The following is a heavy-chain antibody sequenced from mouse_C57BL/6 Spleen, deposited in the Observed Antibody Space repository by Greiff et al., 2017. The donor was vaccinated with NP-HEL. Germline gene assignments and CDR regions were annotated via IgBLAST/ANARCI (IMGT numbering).Heavy chain of an antibody. D-gene: IGHD1-1*01. CDR2: IYPGSGST. J-gene: IGHJ3*01. V-gene: IGHV1-55*01. Sequence: QVQLQQPGAELVKPGASVKMSCKASGYTFTSYWITWVKQRPGQGLEWIGDIYPGSGSTNYNEKFKSKATLTVDTSSSTAYMQLSSLTSEDSAVYYGARGGYGSPSFAYWGQGTLVTVSA. CDR1: GYTFTSYW. CDR3: ARGGYGSPSFAY.